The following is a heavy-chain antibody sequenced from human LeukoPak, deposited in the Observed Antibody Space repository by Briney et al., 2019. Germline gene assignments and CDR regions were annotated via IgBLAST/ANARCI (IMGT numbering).Heavy chain of an antibody. CDR3: ARQGSMVRGVPIDY. CDR2: INHSGST. CDR1: GGSFSGYY. Sequence: LETLSLTCAVYGGSFSGYYWSWIRQPPGKGLEWIGEINHSGSTNYNPSLKSRVTISVDTSKNQFSLKLSSVTAADTAVYYCARQGSMVRGVPIDYWGQGTLVTVSS. D-gene: IGHD3-10*01. J-gene: IGHJ4*02. V-gene: IGHV4-34*01.